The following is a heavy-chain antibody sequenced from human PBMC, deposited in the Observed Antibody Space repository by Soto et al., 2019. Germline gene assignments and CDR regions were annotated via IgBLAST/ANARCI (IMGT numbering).Heavy chain of an antibody. V-gene: IGHV3-30-3*01. D-gene: IGHD3-3*01. Sequence: SLRLSCAASGFIFSSYAMHWVRQAPGKGLEWVAVISYDGSNKYYADSVKGRFTISKDNSKNTLYLQMNSLRAEDTAVYYCARERGSGYSHFDYWGQGTLVTVSS. CDR2: ISYDGSNK. J-gene: IGHJ4*02. CDR3: ARERGSGYSHFDY. CDR1: GFIFSSYA.